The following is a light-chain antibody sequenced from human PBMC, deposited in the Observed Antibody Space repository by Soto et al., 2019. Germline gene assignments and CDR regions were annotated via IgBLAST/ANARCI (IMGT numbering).Light chain of an antibody. CDR2: EVS. CDR3: SSYAGSNYV. J-gene: IGLJ1*01. Sequence: QSALTQPPSASGSPGQSVTISCTGTSSDVGGYNYVSWYQQHPGKAPKLMIYEVSQRPSGVPDRFSGSKSGNTASLTVSGLQAEDEADYYCSSYAGSNYVFGTGTKVTV. CDR1: SSDVGGYNY. V-gene: IGLV2-8*01.